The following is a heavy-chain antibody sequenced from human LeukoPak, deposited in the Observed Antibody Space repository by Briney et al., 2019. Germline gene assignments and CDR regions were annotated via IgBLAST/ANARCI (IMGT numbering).Heavy chain of an antibody. CDR2: IIPILGIA. Sequence: ASVKVSCKASGGTFSSYAISWVRQAPGQGLEWMGRIIPILGIANYAQKFQGRVTITADKSTSTAYMELSSLRSEDTAVYYCARTQWFGESPHFDYWGQGTLVTVSS. V-gene: IGHV1-69*04. J-gene: IGHJ4*02. D-gene: IGHD3-10*01. CDR1: GGTFSSYA. CDR3: ARTQWFGESPHFDY.